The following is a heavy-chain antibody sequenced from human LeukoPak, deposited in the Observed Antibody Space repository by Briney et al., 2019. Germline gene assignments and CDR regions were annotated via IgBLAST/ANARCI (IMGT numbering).Heavy chain of an antibody. CDR1: GFTISTHG. Sequence: PGGSLRLSCAASGFTISTHGMSWVRQAPGKELEWVSSISGGTTYYADSVKGRFTISRDNSKNTVSLQMNSLRAEDTAVYYCAKSVYHSGNYWGQGTLVTVSS. CDR2: ISGGTT. V-gene: IGHV3-23*01. D-gene: IGHD3-10*01. CDR3: AKSVYHSGNY. J-gene: IGHJ4*02.